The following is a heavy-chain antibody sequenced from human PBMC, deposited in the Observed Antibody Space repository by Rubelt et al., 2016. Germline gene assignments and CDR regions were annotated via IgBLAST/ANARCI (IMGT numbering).Heavy chain of an antibody. CDR1: GYTFIDYY. Sequence: QVQLVQSGAEVKKPGASMKVSCKASGYTFIDYYIHWVRQAPGQGLEWMGRINPNGGGTNYPQKFQGRVTMTGETSISTAYMELSRLGSEDTAVYYCARDKSLADWGQGTLVTVSS. J-gene: IGHJ4*02. V-gene: IGHV1-2*06. CDR2: INPNGGGT. CDR3: ARDKSLAD.